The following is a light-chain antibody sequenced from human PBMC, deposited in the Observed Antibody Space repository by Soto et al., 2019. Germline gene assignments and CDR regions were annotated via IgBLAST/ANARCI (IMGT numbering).Light chain of an antibody. CDR1: QSVSTNS. V-gene: IGKV3-20*01. J-gene: IGKJ2*01. Sequence: EIVLTQSPGTMSLSPGERATLSCRASQSVSTNSLAWYQQGPGQAPRLLIYGASSRATGIPDRFTGSGSEIDFSLTISTLEPEDSAVYYCQQYGTSPVTFGQGTKLEIK. CDR2: GAS. CDR3: QQYGTSPVT.